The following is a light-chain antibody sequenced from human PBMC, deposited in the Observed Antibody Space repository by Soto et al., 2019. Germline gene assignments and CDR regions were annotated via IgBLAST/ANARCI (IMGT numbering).Light chain of an antibody. J-gene: IGKJ4*01. CDR2: GAS. CDR1: QSVSSN. V-gene: IGKV3-15*01. CDR3: QQFSSYPLT. Sequence: EIVMTQSPAALSVSPGERATLSCRASQSVSSNLAWYQQKPGRAPRLLIYGASTRATGMPARFSGGGSGTDFTLTISRLEPEDFAVYYCQQFSSYPLTFGGGTKVDIK.